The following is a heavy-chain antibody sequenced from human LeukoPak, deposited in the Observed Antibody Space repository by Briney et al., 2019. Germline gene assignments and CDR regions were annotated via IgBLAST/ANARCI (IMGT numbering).Heavy chain of an antibody. CDR2: IRYDGSNK. CDR1: GFTFSSYG. V-gene: IGHV3-30*02. Sequence: PGGSLRLSCAASGFTFSSYGMHWVRQAPGKGLEWVAFIRYDGSNKYYVDSVKGRFTISRDNSKNTLYLQMNSLRAEDTAVYYCAKDRVVAGTTGAFDIWGQGTMVTVSS. CDR3: AKDRVVAGTTGAFDI. J-gene: IGHJ3*02. D-gene: IGHD6-19*01.